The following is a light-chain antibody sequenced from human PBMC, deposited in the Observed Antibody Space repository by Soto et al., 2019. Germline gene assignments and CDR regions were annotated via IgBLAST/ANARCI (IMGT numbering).Light chain of an antibody. CDR2: EVS. V-gene: IGLV2-23*02. J-gene: IGLJ2*01. CDR3: CFYAGNTSVV. Sequence: TGMTQPGAGAESTGQAVTIYYTGNSSDVGNYNLVSWYQQHPGKAPKFIIYEVSKRPSGVSNRFSGSKSGNTASLTISGLQAEDKADYYCCFYAGNTSVVFRGGTKVTVL. CDR1: SSDVGNYNL.